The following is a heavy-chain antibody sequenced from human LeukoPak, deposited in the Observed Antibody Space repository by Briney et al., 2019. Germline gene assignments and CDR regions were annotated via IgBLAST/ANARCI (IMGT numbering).Heavy chain of an antibody. D-gene: IGHD2-2*01. CDR1: GGSISSYY. Sequence: SETLSLTCTVSGGSISSYYWSWIRQPLGKGLEWIGYIYYSGSTNYNPSLKSRVTISVDTSKNQFSLKLSSVTAADTAVYYCARCRKLYQFDYWGQGTLVTVSS. CDR2: IYYSGST. J-gene: IGHJ4*02. CDR3: ARCRKLYQFDY. V-gene: IGHV4-59*01.